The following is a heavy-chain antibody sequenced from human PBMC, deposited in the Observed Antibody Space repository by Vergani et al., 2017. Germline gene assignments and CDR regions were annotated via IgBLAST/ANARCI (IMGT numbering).Heavy chain of an antibody. CDR2: ITPFNGNT. Sequence: QMQLVQSGAEVKKTGSSVKVSCKASGYTFTYRYLHWVRQAPGQALEWMGRITPFNGNTNYAQKFQDRVTITRDRSMSTAYMELSSLRSEDTAMYYCALAESSTSCINSVCITPETGSWFDPWGQETLVTVSS. V-gene: IGHV1-45*02. CDR1: GYTFTYRY. D-gene: IGHD2-2*01. CDR3: ALAESSTSCINSVCITPETGSWFDP. J-gene: IGHJ5*02.